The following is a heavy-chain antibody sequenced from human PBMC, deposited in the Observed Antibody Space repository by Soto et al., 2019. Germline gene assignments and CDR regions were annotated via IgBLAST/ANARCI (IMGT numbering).Heavy chain of an antibody. CDR3: ASLWDSSGWRDYYYYGMDV. V-gene: IGHV3-30-3*01. CDR1: GFTFSSYA. D-gene: IGHD6-19*01. J-gene: IGHJ6*02. Sequence: PGGSLRLSCAASGFTFSSYAMHWVCQAPGKGLEWVAVISYDGSNKYYADSVKGRFTISRDNSKNTLYLQMNSLRAEDTAVYYCASLWDSSGWRDYYYYGMDVWGQGTTVTVSS. CDR2: ISYDGSNK.